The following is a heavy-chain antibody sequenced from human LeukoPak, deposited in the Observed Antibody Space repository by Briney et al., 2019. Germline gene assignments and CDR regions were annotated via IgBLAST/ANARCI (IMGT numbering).Heavy chain of an antibody. D-gene: IGHD4-17*01. CDR2: INTDGSSI. V-gene: IGHV3-74*03. J-gene: IGHJ6*04. Sequence: PGGSLILSCAASGFTFNTWMHWVRQAPGKGLVWVSRINTDGSSITYADSVKGRFSVSRDDAKNTLYLQMYSLRAEDTAVYYCVRDSSVTRMDVWGKGTTVTVSS. CDR1: GFTFNTW. CDR3: VRDSSVTRMDV.